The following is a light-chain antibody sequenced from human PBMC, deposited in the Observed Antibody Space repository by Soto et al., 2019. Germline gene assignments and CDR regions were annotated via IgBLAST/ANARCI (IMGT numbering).Light chain of an antibody. CDR1: QSISSY. Sequence: DIQMTQSPSSLSASVGDRVTITCRASQSISSYLNWYQQKPGKAPKLLIYAASSLQSGVLSRFSGSGSGTDFNLTISSLQPEDFATYYCQQSYSTPLWTFGQGTKLEIK. CDR3: QQSYSTPLWT. V-gene: IGKV1-39*01. J-gene: IGKJ2*02. CDR2: AAS.